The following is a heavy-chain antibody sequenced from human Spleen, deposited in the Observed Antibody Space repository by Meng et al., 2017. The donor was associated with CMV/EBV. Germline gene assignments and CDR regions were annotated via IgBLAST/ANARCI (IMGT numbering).Heavy chain of an antibody. D-gene: IGHD6-6*01. CDR3: ASDLGESIAARPPCFDP. CDR1: FNFSSNA. V-gene: IGHV3-30-3*01. J-gene: IGHJ5*02. Sequence: FNFSSNAMHWVRQAQGKGLEWVAVISYDGSNKYYADSVKGRFTISRDNSKNTLYLKMNSLRAEDTAVSYCASDLGESIAARPPCFDPGGQGTLVTVSS. CDR2: ISYDGSNK.